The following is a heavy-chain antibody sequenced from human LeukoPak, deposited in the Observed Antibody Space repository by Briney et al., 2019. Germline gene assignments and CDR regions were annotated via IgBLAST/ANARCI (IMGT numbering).Heavy chain of an antibody. Sequence: ASVKVSCKASGYTFTSYYMHWVRQAPGQGLEWMGIINPSGGSTSYAQKFQGRVTMTRDTSTSTVYMGLSSLRSEDTAVYYCAGRYCSSTSCHEYHYYGMDVWGQGTTVTVSS. V-gene: IGHV1-46*01. D-gene: IGHD2-2*01. CDR1: GYTFTSYY. J-gene: IGHJ6*02. CDR2: INPSGGST. CDR3: AGRYCSSTSCHEYHYYGMDV.